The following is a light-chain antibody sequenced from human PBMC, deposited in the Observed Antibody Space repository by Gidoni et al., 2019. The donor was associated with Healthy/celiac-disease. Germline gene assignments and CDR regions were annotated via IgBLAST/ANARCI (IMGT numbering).Light chain of an antibody. Sequence: DIPMTPSPSTLSASVGARVTITCRASQSISSWLAWYQQKPGKAPKLLIYDASSLESGVPSRFSGSGSGTEFTLTISSLQPDDFATYYCQQYNSYSWTFGQGTKVEIK. CDR3: QQYNSYSWT. CDR1: QSISSW. CDR2: DAS. J-gene: IGKJ1*01. V-gene: IGKV1-5*01.